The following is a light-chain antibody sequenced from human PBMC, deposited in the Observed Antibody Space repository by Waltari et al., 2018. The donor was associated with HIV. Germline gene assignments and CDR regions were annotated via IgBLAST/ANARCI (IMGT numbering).Light chain of an antibody. CDR1: SGHTTYA. Sequence: QVVLTQSPSASASLGASVKITCTLSSGHTTYAIAWHQQQSETGPRFLMTVNSDGSRTKGDEIPDRFSGYASGPERSLTISSLQSEDEGDYYCQTWGAGIVVFGGGTKLSVL. J-gene: IGLJ2*01. CDR2: VNSDGSR. CDR3: QTWGAGIVV. V-gene: IGLV4-69*01.